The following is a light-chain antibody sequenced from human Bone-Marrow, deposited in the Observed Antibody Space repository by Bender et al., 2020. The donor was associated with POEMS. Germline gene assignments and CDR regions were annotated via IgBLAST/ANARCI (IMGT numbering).Light chain of an antibody. V-gene: IGLV2-23*01. CDR2: EDR. CDR1: SSDIGGYNY. CDR3: CSFAGTTTL. Sequence: QSALTQPASVSGSPGQSITISCTGTSSDIGGYNYVSWYQQHPGQVPKLIIYEDRKRPSGISTRFSGSKSGNTASLTVSGLQAEDEGDYYCCSFAGTTTLFGGGTKLTVL. J-gene: IGLJ3*02.